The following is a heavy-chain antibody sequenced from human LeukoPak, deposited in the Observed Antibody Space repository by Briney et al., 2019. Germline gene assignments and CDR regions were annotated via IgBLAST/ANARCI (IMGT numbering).Heavy chain of an antibody. V-gene: IGHV3-23*01. CDR3: AKGLSSSDYYYFYGMDV. CDR1: GFTFSSYA. J-gene: IGHJ6*02. Sequence: GGSLRLSCAASGFTFSSYAMSWVRQAPGKGLEWVSAISGSGGSTYYADSVKGRFTISRDNPKNTLWLQMNSLRADDTAVYYCAKGLSSSDYYYFYGMDVWGQGTTVTVSS. CDR2: ISGSGGST. D-gene: IGHD6-25*01.